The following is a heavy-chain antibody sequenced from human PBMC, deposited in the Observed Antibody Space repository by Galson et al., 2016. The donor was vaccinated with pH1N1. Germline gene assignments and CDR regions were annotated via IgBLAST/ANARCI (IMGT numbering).Heavy chain of an antibody. CDR1: GGTLSRHT. Sequence: SVKVSCKASGGTLSRHTISWVRQAPGQGLEWMGRIHPIVGITNYAQKLQGRVTIIADRFTSTVSMELSGLTSDDTAVYYWATETGVSGTDVWDQGTTVTVSS. J-gene: IGHJ6*02. V-gene: IGHV1-69*02. CDR2: IHPIVGIT. CDR3: ATETGVSGTDV. D-gene: IGHD3-10*01.